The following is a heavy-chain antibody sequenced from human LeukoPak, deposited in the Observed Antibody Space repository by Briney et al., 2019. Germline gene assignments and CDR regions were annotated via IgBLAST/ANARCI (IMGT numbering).Heavy chain of an antibody. CDR1: GGSISSGNYY. V-gene: IGHV4-39*07. J-gene: IGHJ3*02. CDR3: ARVGGYSYGNDAFDI. CDR2: IYYTGST. Sequence: SETLSLTCTVSGGSISSGNYYWVWVRQPPGKGLEWIGNIYYTGSTYYNPSLKSRVTISVDKSKNQFSLKLSSVTAADTAVYYCARVGGYSYGNDAFDIWGQGTMVTVSS. D-gene: IGHD5-18*01.